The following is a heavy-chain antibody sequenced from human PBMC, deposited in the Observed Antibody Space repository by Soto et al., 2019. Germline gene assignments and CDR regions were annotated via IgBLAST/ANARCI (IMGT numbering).Heavy chain of an antibody. V-gene: IGHV1-2*04. D-gene: IGHD1-26*01. CDR2: INPNSGGT. Sequence: ASVKVSCKASGYTFTGYYMHWVRQAPGQGLEWMGWINPNSGGTNYAQKLQGWVTMTRDTSISTAYMELSRLRSDDTAVYYCARFEGATDGMDVWGQGTTVTVSS. CDR1: GYTFTGYY. CDR3: ARFEGATDGMDV. J-gene: IGHJ6*02.